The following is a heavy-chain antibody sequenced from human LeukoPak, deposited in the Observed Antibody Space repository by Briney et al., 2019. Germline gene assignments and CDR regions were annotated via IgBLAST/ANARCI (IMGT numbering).Heavy chain of an antibody. CDR1: GFTFSNYW. CDR2: IKHDGSEE. J-gene: IGHJ3*02. D-gene: IGHD6-13*01. CDR3: ARGPGRVAAPATGSFDI. V-gene: IGHV3-7*05. Sequence: PGGSLRLSCAASGFTFSNYWMSWVRQPPGKGLEWVANIKHDGSEEYYVDSVKGRFSISRDYAKNSVYLQMDSLRAEDTAVYYCARGPGRVAAPATGSFDIWGQGTVVTVSS.